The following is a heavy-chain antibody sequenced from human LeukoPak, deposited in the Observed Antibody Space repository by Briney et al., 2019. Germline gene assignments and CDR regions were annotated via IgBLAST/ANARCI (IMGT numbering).Heavy chain of an antibody. V-gene: IGHV3-30*02. CDR1: GFTFSSYS. D-gene: IGHD4-23*01. CDR3: RSSSPPVDGGKMRIDY. J-gene: IGHJ4*02. Sequence: PGGSLRLSCAASGFTFSSYSMNWVRQAPGKGLEWVAFIRYDGSNKYYADSVKGRFTISRDNSKNTLYLQMNSLRAEDTAVYYCRSSSPPVDGGKMRIDYWGQGTLVTVSS. CDR2: IRYDGSNK.